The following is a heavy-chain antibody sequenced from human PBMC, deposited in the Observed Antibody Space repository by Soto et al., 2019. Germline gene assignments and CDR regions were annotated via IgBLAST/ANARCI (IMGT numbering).Heavy chain of an antibody. D-gene: IGHD3-10*01. J-gene: IGHJ6*02. V-gene: IGHV4-39*02. CDR3: AKEVGPYYGSGEIGMDV. Sequence: QLQLQESGPGLVKPSETLSLTCTVSGGSISSSSYYWGWIRQPPGKGLEWIGSIYYSGSTYYNPSLKSRVTISVDTSKNQFSLKLSSVTAADTAVYYCAKEVGPYYGSGEIGMDVWGQGTTVTVSS. CDR1: GGSISSSSYY. CDR2: IYYSGST.